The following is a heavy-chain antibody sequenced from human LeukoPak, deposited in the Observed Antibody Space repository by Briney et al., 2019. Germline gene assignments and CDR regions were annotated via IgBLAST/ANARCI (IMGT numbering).Heavy chain of an antibody. CDR1: GFTFNSYG. CDR3: AKDRGSIAARPDNFDY. V-gene: IGHV3-30*02. J-gene: IGHJ4*02. Sequence: PGGSLRLSCAASGFTFNSYGMHWVRQAPGKGLEWVAFIRYDGSNKYYADSVKGRFTISRDNSKNTLYLQMNSLRAEDTAVYYCAKDRGSIAARPDNFDYWGQGTLVTVSS. D-gene: IGHD6-6*01. CDR2: IRYDGSNK.